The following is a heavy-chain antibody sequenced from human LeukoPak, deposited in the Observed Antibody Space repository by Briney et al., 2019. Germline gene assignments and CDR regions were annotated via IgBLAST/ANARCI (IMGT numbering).Heavy chain of an antibody. CDR3: ARDYYDSRGEAFDI. D-gene: IGHD3-9*01. CDR2: IFYVGST. Sequence: PSETLSLTCTVSGDSIGSHYWSWIRQPPGKGLEWIGYIFYVGSTNYNPSLKSRVTISVDTSKNQFSLKLNSVTAAVTAVYYCARDYYDSRGEAFDIWGQGTMVTVSS. J-gene: IGHJ3*02. CDR1: GDSIGSHY. V-gene: IGHV4-59*11.